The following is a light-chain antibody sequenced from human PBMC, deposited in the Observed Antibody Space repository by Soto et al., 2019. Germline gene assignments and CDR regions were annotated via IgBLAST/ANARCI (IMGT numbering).Light chain of an antibody. J-gene: IGKJ3*01. CDR2: GAS. V-gene: IGKV3-20*01. CDR3: QQYGSSPGT. Sequence: EIVLTQSPGTLSFSPGERATLSCRASQSVSSSYLAWYQQKPGQAPRLPIYGASSRATGIPDRFSGSGSGTYVTLTISRLEREDFAVYYWQQYGSSPGTFGPGTKVDIK. CDR1: QSVSSSY.